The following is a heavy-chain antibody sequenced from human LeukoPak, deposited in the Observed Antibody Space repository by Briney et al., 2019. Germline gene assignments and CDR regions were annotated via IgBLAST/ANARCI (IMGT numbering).Heavy chain of an antibody. CDR3: AASLSTSWYKYFHS. Sequence: GGSLRLSCAASGFTFSSYWMHWVLQAPGKGLVWVSRINSDGSSTSYADSVKGRFNISRDNTKNSLTLQMNSLRAEDTAVYYCAASLSTSWYKYFHSWGQGTLVTVSS. D-gene: IGHD6-13*01. CDR1: GFTFSSYW. CDR2: INSDGSST. J-gene: IGHJ4*02. V-gene: IGHV3-74*01.